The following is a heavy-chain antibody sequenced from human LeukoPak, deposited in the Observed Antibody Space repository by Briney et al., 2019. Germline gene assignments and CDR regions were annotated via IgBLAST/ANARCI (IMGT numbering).Heavy chain of an antibody. CDR3: ARDLPHTAIAPDYYYYYGMDV. D-gene: IGHD5-18*01. J-gene: IGHJ6*02. Sequence: GSLRLSCAASGFTFSSYSMNWVRQALGKGLEWVSSISSSSSYIYYADSVKGRFTISRDNAKNSLYLQMNSLRAEDTAVYYCARDLPHTAIAPDYYYYYGMDVWGQGTTVTVSS. V-gene: IGHV3-21*01. CDR2: ISSSSSYI. CDR1: GFTFSSYS.